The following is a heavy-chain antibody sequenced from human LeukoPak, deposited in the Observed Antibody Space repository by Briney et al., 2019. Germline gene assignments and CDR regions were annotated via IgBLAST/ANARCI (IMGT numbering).Heavy chain of an antibody. V-gene: IGHV3-30*02. CDR2: IRYDGSDQ. J-gene: IGHJ4*02. CDR1: GFTFSGSA. D-gene: IGHD4-11*01. CDR3: AKRGGMTTVTGGGYVDY. Sequence: GGSLRLSCAASGFTFSGSAMHWVRQAPGKGLEWVAFIRYDGSDQYYADSVKGRFTISRDDSKNTVYLQMNSLRPEDTAVYYCAKRGGMTTVTGGGYVDYWGQGTLVNVSS.